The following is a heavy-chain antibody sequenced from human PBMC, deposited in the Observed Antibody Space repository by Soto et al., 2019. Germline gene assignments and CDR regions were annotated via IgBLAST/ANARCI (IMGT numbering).Heavy chain of an antibody. CDR1: GFTFSSYG. CDR2: ISYDGSNK. D-gene: IGHD4-17*01. Sequence: QVQLVESGGGVVQPGRSLRLSCAASGFTFSSYGMHWVRQAPGKGLEWVAVISYDGSNKYYADSVKGRFTISSDNSKNTLYLQMNSLRAEDTAVYYCAKDPRYGDYVRYYYYGMDVWGQGTTVTVSS. CDR3: AKDPRYGDYVRYYYYGMDV. J-gene: IGHJ6*02. V-gene: IGHV3-30*18.